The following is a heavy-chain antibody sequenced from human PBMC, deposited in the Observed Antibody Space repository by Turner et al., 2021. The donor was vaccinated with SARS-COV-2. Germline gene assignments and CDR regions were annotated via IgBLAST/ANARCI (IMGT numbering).Heavy chain of an antibody. CDR2: VSWNSDSI. V-gene: IGHV3-9*01. J-gene: IGHJ4*02. Sequence: EVQLVESGGGLVQPGRYLRLSCAASGFTFDDYAMHWVRQVPGKGLGWVSGVSWNSDSIGDACSVKGRFTISRDNAKNSLYLQMHTLRAEDTALYYCAKGRVAVSYYFDYWGQGTLVTVSS. D-gene: IGHD6-19*01. CDR1: GFTFDDYA. CDR3: AKGRVAVSYYFDY.